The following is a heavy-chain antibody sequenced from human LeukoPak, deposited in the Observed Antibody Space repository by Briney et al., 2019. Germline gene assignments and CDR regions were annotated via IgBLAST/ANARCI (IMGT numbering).Heavy chain of an antibody. CDR2: INAYNGNT. V-gene: IGHV1-18*01. J-gene: IGHJ6*03. Sequence: ASVKVSCKASGYTFTSYGISWVRQAPGQGLEWMGWINAYNGNTNYAQKLQGRVTMTTDTSTSTAYMELRSLRSDDTAVYYCARVQGGTYYDILRVMKGNYYYYYMDVWGKGTTVTVSS. CDR1: GYTFTSYG. CDR3: ARVQGGTYYDILRVMKGNYYYYYMDV. D-gene: IGHD3-9*01.